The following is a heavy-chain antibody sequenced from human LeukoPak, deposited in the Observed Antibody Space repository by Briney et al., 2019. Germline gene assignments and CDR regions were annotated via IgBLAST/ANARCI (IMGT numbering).Heavy chain of an antibody. CDR2: INPNSGGT. D-gene: IGHD5-18*01. CDR1: GYTFTGYY. Sequence: ASVKVSCKASGYTFTGYYMHWVRQAPGQGLEWMGWINPNSGGTNYAQKFQGRVTMTRDTSISTVYMELSRLRSDDTAVYYCAPNRAYSYGPFDYWGQGTLSPSPQ. CDR3: APNRAYSYGPFDY. J-gene: IGHJ4*02. V-gene: IGHV1-2*02.